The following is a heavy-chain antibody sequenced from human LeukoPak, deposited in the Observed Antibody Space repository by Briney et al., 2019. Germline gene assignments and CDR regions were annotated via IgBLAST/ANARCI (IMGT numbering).Heavy chain of an antibody. J-gene: IGHJ5*02. CDR2: INHSGTT. CDR3: ARLNKPGWFDP. Sequence: PSETLSLTCTVSGYSISSAYFWGWIRQPPGKGLEWIGSINHSGTTYYNPSLKSRVTISLDTSKNQFSLRLNSVTATDTAVYYCARLNKPGWFDPWGQGTLVTVSS. CDR1: GYSISSAYF. D-gene: IGHD1-14*01. V-gene: IGHV4-38-2*02.